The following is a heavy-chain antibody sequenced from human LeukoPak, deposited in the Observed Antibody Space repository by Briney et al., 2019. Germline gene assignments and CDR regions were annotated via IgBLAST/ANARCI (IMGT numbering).Heavy chain of an antibody. D-gene: IGHD5-24*01. CDR1: GGSISSGSYY. Sequence: SQTLSLTCTVSGGSISSGSYYWSWIRQPAGKGLEWIGRIYTSGSTNYNPSLKSRVTISVDTSKNQFSLKLSSVTAADTAVYYSARDGRDGLIFGGYWGQGTLVTVSS. CDR2: IYTSGST. V-gene: IGHV4-61*02. J-gene: IGHJ4*02. CDR3: ARDGRDGLIFGGY.